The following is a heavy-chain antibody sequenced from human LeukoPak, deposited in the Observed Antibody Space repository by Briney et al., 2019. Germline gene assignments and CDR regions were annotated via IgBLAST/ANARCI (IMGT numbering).Heavy chain of an antibody. Sequence: SETLSLTCAVYGGSFSGYYWSWIRHPPGKGLEWIGEINHSGSTNYNPSLKSLVTISVDTSKNQFSMKLSSVTAADTAVYYCARIRSGYSYGYPLYYYYYMDVWGKGTTVTVSS. CDR3: ARIRSGYSYGYPLYYYYYMDV. J-gene: IGHJ6*03. V-gene: IGHV4-34*01. D-gene: IGHD5-18*01. CDR2: INHSGST. CDR1: GGSFSGYY.